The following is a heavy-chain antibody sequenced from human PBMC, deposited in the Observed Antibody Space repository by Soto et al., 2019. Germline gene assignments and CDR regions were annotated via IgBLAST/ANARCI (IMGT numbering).Heavy chain of an antibody. CDR3: ARVLEGYCSSTSCPRSWFDP. Sequence: ASVKGSCKASGYTITGYYMHWVRQAPGQGLEWIGWINPNSGGTNYAQKFQGRVTMTRDTSISTAYMELSRLRSDDTAVYYCARVLEGYCSSTSCPRSWFDPWSQGTLVTVSS. D-gene: IGHD2-2*01. V-gene: IGHV1-2*02. J-gene: IGHJ5*02. CDR2: INPNSGGT. CDR1: GYTITGYY.